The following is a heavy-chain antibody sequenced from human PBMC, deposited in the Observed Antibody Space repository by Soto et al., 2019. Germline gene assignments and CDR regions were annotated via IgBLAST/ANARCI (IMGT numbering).Heavy chain of an antibody. CDR3: ARPQVTMVRGVNYYGMDV. CDR2: IIPIFGTA. J-gene: IGHJ6*02. Sequence: SVKISCKASGGTFSSYAISWLRQSPGQGLEWMGGIIPIFGTANYAQKFQGRVTITADESTSTAHMELRSLRSEDTAVYYCARPQVTMVRGVNYYGMDVWGQGTTVTVSS. D-gene: IGHD3-10*01. CDR1: GGTFSSYA. V-gene: IGHV1-69*13.